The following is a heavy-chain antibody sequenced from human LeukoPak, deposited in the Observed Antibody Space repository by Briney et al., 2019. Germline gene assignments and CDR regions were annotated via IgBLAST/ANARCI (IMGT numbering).Heavy chain of an antibody. CDR2: ISTTSSYT. Sequence: KPGGSLRLSCAASGFTFSYYYMSWIRQAPGRGLEWVSYISTTSSYTDYADSVRGRFTISRDNAKNLLYLQMNSLRPEDTAVYYCARDWYCSSSICYTDRNWFDPWGQGTLVTVSS. D-gene: IGHD2-2*02. CDR3: ARDWYCSSSICYTDRNWFDP. V-gene: IGHV3-11*05. J-gene: IGHJ5*02. CDR1: GFTFSYYY.